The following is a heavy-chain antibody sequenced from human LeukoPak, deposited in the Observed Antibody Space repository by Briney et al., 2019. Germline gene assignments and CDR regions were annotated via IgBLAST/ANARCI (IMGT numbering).Heavy chain of an antibody. D-gene: IGHD2-21*01. Sequence: PAASVKVSCKASGYTFTSYGISWVGQAPGQGPEWMGWISPYNGNTNYAPKLQGRLTMTTDTSTSTAYMELRSLRSDDTAVYYCARDRQCGYWGQGTLVTVSS. CDR3: ARDRQCGY. V-gene: IGHV1-18*01. CDR1: GYTFTSYG. CDR2: ISPYNGNT. J-gene: IGHJ4*02.